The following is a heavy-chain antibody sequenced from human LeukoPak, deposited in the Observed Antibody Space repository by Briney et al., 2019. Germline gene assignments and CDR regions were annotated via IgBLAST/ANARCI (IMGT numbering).Heavy chain of an antibody. CDR1: GFTVSSNY. J-gene: IGHJ4*02. V-gene: IGHV3-66*01. CDR3: ARDRSKGYFYY. CDR2: IYSGGST. Sequence: PGGSLRLSCAASGFTVSSNYMSWVRQAPGKGLEWVSVIYSGGSTYYADSVKGRFTISRDNSKNTLYLQMNSLRAEDTAVYYCARDRSKGYFYYWGQGTLVTVSS.